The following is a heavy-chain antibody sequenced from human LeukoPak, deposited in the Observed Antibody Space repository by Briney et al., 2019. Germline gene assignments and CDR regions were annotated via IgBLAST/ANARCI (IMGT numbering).Heavy chain of an antibody. V-gene: IGHV3-23*01. D-gene: IGHD1-26*01. CDR1: GFTFSSYG. CDR3: AKLVGATDY. CDR2: IGGSGTST. Sequence: GGSLRLSCAASGFTFSSYGMSWVRQAPGKGLEWVSAIGGSGTSTYYADSVKGRFTISRDNSKYTLYLQMNSLRAEDTAVYYCAKLVGATDYWGQGTLVTVSS. J-gene: IGHJ4*02.